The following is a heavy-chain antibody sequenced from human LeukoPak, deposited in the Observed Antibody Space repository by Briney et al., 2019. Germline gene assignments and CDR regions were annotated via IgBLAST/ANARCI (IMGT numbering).Heavy chain of an antibody. J-gene: IGHJ4*02. CDR2: INPNSGGT. D-gene: IGHD3-10*01. V-gene: IGHV1-2*06. CDR1: GYTFTGYY. Sequence: ASVKVSCKASGYTFTGYYMHWVRQAPGQGLEWMGRINPNSGGTNYAQKFQGRVTMTRDTSISTAYTELSRLRSDDTAVYYCARERARGASGAAKGYWGQGTLVTVSS. CDR3: ARERARGASGAAKGY.